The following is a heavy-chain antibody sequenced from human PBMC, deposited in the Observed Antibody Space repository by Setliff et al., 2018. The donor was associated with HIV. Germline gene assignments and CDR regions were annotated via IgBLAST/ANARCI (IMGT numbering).Heavy chain of an antibody. CDR3: ARARRDSYDRGRRNHYYIDV. J-gene: IGHJ6*03. D-gene: IGHD3-22*01. Sequence: ASVKVSCKASGYTFSSYDIHWVRQATGQGLEWMGWVNPNSGNTGYAQKFQGRVTMTRDTSISTAYMELNNLKFEDTAVYYCARARRDSYDRGRRNHYYIDVWGKGTTVTVSS. CDR1: GYTFSSYD. V-gene: IGHV1-8*02. CDR2: VNPNSGNT.